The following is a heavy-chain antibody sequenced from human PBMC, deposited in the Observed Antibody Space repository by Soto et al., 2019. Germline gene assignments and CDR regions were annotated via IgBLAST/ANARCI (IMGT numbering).Heavy chain of an antibody. D-gene: IGHD6-19*01. Sequence: QVQLQQWGAGLLKPSETLSLTCAVYGGSFSGYYWSWIRQPPGKGLEWIGEINHSGSTNYNPSLKSRVTISVYTSKNQFSLKLSSVTAAYTAVYYCARGLCLVQFYFDYWGQGTLVTVSS. V-gene: IGHV4-34*01. CDR1: GGSFSGYY. CDR3: ARGLCLVQFYFDY. J-gene: IGHJ4*02. CDR2: INHSGST.